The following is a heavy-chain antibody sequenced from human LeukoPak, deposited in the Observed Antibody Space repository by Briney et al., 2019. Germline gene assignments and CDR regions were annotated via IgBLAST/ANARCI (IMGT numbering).Heavy chain of an antibody. CDR2: INHDGST. Sequence: SETLSLTCAVSGGSFSGYYWTCLRQPPGKGLEWIGEINHDGSTNYNPSLRSRVTISLDTSKNQFSLKVNSVTAADTAVYYCANCRWGVGLEYWGQGTLVTVSS. CDR1: GGSFSGYY. D-gene: IGHD3-10*01. CDR3: ANCRWGVGLEY. J-gene: IGHJ4*02. V-gene: IGHV4-34*01.